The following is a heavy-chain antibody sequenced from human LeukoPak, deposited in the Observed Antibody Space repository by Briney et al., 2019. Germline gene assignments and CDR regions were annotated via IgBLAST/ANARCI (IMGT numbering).Heavy chain of an antibody. CDR1: GCGFTSYW. CDR3: ARFPYSGSYPVDY. D-gene: IGHD1-26*01. Sequence: GAALKISCKGSGCGFTSYWISWGRRKPGKGGEGRGRIDPSDWYSNYSTSFQGHVTISADKSMSTTFLQWSSLKAADTAMYYCARFPYSGSYPVDYWGQGTLVTVCS. CDR2: IDPSDWYS. J-gene: IGHJ4*02. V-gene: IGHV5-10-1*01.